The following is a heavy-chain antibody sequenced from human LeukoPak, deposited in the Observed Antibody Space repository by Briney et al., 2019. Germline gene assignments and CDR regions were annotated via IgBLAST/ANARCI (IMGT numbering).Heavy chain of an antibody. CDR3: ARDSNALDVVVGVADTPALFDP. D-gene: IGHD2-15*01. Sequence: SETLSLTCTVSGGSISSGGYYWSWIRQHPGKGLEWIGYIYYSGSTYYNPSLKSRVTISVDTSKNQFSLKLSSVTAADTAMYYCARDSNALDVVVGVADTPALFDPWGQGTLVTVSS. V-gene: IGHV4-31*03. CDR2: IYYSGST. CDR1: GGSISSGGYY. J-gene: IGHJ5*02.